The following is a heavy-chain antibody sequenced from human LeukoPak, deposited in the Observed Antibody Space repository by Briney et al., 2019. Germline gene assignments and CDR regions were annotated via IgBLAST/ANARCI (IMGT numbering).Heavy chain of an antibody. CDR3: ARGFSYYYYMDV. CDR2: INHSGST. V-gene: IGHV4-34*01. CDR1: GGSFSGYY. J-gene: IGHJ6*03. Sequence: PSETLSLTCAVYGGSFSGYYWSWIRQPPGKGLEWIGEINHSGSTNYNPSLKSRVTISVDTSKNQFSLKLSSVTAADTAVYYCARGFSYYYYMDVWGKGTTVTVSS.